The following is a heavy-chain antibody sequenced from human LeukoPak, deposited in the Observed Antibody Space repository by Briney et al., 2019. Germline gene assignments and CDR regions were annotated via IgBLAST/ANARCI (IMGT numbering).Heavy chain of an antibody. CDR3: TTRPSGAAAVCDY. Sequence: HPGGSLSLFCAPSGFTVRRNYKSWLRQAPGKGLEWVSVIYSGGSTYYADSVKGRFTISRDNSKNSLYLQMNSLRAEDTAVYYCTTRPSGAAAVCDYWGQGTLVTVSS. CDR2: IYSGGST. D-gene: IGHD6-13*01. CDR1: GFTVRRNY. J-gene: IGHJ4*02. V-gene: IGHV3-66*01.